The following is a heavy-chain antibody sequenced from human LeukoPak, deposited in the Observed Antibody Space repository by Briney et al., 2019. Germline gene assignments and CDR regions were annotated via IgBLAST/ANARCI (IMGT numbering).Heavy chain of an antibody. CDR1: GYSFTSYW. D-gene: IGHD3-22*01. Sequence: GESLKISCKGSGYSFTSYWIGWVRQMPGKGLGWMGIIYPGDSDTRYSPSFQGQVTISADKSISTAYLQWSSLKASDTAMYYCARHERHYYDSSGIAWDMDVWGKGTTVTVSS. CDR2: IYPGDSDT. J-gene: IGHJ6*03. V-gene: IGHV5-51*01. CDR3: ARHERHYYDSSGIAWDMDV.